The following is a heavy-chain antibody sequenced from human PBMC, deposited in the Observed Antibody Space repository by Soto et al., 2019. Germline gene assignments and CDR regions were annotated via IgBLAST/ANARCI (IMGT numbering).Heavy chain of an antibody. Sequence: PSETLSLTCTVSGGSISSYYWSWIRQPPGKGLEWIGYIYYSGSTNYNPSLKSRVTISVDTSKNQFSLKLSSVTAADTAVYYCARGPDYYDSSGYYYYYGMDVWGQGNTVTVSS. CDR2: IYYSGST. V-gene: IGHV4-59*01. D-gene: IGHD3-22*01. CDR3: ARGPDYYDSSGYYYYYGMDV. J-gene: IGHJ6*02. CDR1: GGSISSYY.